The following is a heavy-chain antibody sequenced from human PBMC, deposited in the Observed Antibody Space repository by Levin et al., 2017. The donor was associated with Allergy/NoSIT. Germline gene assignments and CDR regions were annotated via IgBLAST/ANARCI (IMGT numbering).Heavy chain of an antibody. J-gene: IGHJ4*02. CDR3: VSQIVGGRVGDYDF. D-gene: IGHD4-17*01. CDR1: GFTFSSCA. CDR2: ISGSGAST. Sequence: GGSLRLSCAASGFTFSSCAMSWVRQAPGKGLEWVSTISGSGASTYYADSVKGRFTISRDNSKNTLYLQMNSLRADDTAVYYCVSQIVGGRVGDYDFWGQGTLVTVS. V-gene: IGHV3-23*01.